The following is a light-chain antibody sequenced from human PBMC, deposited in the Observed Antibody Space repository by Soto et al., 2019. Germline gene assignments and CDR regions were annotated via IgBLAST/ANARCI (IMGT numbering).Light chain of an antibody. Sequence: PVTLSLSPGERSTLSCRASQSFRGLLAWYQQKPGQAPRLLIYDAYNRATGIPPRFSGSGSGTDFTLTISSLEPEDSAVYYCQQRNMWPITFGQGTRLEIK. J-gene: IGKJ5*01. V-gene: IGKV3-11*01. CDR1: QSFRGL. CDR3: QQRNMWPIT. CDR2: DAY.